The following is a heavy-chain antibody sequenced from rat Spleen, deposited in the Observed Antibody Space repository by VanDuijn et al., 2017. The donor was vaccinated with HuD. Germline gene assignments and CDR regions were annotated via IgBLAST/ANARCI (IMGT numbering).Heavy chain of an antibody. Sequence: EVQLVESGGGLVQPGRSMKLSCAASGFTFSNYYMAWVRQAPTKGLEWVASISTGGGNTYYRDSVKGRFIISRDNAKSTLYLQMDSLRSEDTATYYCARCFDLWGQGVMVTVSS. J-gene: IGHJ2*01. CDR2: ISTGGGNT. CDR3: ARCFDL. V-gene: IGHV5-25*01. CDR1: GFTFSNYY.